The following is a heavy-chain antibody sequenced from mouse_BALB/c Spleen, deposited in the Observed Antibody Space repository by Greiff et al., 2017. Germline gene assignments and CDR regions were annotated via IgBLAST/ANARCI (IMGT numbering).Heavy chain of an antibody. J-gene: IGHJ2*01. CDR3: ASGDWDGEFDY. CDR2: ISYSGST. Sequence: EVKLQESGPGLVKPSQSLSLTCTVTGYSITSDYAWNWIRQFPGNKLEWMGYISYSGSTSYNPSLKSRISITRDTSKNQFFLQLNSVTTEDTATYYCASGDWDGEFDYWGQGTTLTVSS. V-gene: IGHV3-2*02. CDR1: GYSITSDYA. D-gene: IGHD4-1*01.